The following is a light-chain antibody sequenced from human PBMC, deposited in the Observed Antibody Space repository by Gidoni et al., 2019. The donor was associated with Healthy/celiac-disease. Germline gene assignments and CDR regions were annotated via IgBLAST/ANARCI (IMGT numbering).Light chain of an antibody. CDR1: QSVLYSSNHKNY. CDR2: WAS. V-gene: IGKV4-1*01. CDR3: QQYSSTPLT. J-gene: IGKJ4*01. Sequence: DIVMTQSPDSLPVSLGERATLNCKSSQSVLYSSNHKNYLAWYQQKPGQPPKLLIYWASTRESGVPDRFSGSGSGTDFTLTISSLQAEDVAVYYCQQYSSTPLTFGGGTKVEIK.